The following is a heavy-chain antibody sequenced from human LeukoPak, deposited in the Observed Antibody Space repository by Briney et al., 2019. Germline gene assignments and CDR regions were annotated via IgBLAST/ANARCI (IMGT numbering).Heavy chain of an antibody. CDR3: VTAPTRTYSVY. D-gene: IGHD2-15*01. V-gene: IGHV3-23*01. CDR1: GFTFSSYA. J-gene: IGHJ4*02. CDR2: ISGSGGST. Sequence: GGSLRLSCAASGFTFSSYAMSWVRQAPGKGLEWVSAISGSGGSTYYADSVKGRFTISRDNSKNTLYLQMNSLRAEATAVYYCVTAPTRTYSVYWGQGTLVTVSS.